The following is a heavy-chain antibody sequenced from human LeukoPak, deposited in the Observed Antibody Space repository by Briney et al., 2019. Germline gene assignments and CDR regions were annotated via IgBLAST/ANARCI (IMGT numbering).Heavy chain of an antibody. V-gene: IGHV1-18*01. CDR3: ARDRCSGGSCYGGHVFDY. D-gene: IGHD2-15*01. J-gene: IGHJ4*02. CDR1: GYTFTSYG. CDR2: ISAYNGNT. Sequence: ASVKVSCKASGYTFTSYGISWVRQAPGQGLEWRGWISAYNGNTNYAQKLQGRVTMTTDTSTSTAYMELRSLRSDDTAVYYCARDRCSGGSCYGGHVFDYWGQGTLVTVSS.